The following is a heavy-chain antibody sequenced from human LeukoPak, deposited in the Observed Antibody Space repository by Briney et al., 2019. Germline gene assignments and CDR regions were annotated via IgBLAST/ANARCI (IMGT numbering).Heavy chain of an antibody. CDR3: AKTAHYDSSGYSDY. CDR2: ISGCGGST. J-gene: IGHJ4*02. CDR1: GFTFSSYA. V-gene: IGHV3-23*01. Sequence: GGSLRLSCAASGFTFSSYAMSWVRQAPGKGLEWVSAISGCGGSTYYADSVKGRFTISRDNSKNTLYLQMNSLRAEDTAVYYCAKTAHYDSSGYSDYWGQGTLVTVSS. D-gene: IGHD3-22*01.